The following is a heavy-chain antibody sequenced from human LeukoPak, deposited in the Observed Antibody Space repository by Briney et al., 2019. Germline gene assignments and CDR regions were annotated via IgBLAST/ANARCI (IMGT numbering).Heavy chain of an antibody. D-gene: IGHD2-2*01. CDR3: ARGDPGYCSSTSCYSNFDY. CDR1: GGSFSGYY. CDR2: ISHSGST. J-gene: IGHJ4*02. V-gene: IGHV4-34*01. Sequence: SETLSLTCAVYGGSFSGYYWSWIRQPPGKGLEWIGEISHSGSTNYNPSLKSRVTISVDTSKNQFSLKLSSVTAADTAVYYCARGDPGYCSSTSCYSNFDYWGQGTLVTVSS.